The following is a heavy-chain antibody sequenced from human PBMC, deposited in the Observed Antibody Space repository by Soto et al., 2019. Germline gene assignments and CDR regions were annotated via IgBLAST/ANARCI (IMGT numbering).Heavy chain of an antibody. Sequence: PSETLSLTCAVYGGSFSGYYWSWIRQPPGKGLEWIGEINHSGSTNYNPSLKSRVTISVDTSKNQFSLKLSSVTAADTAVYYCARSNSRRRLDYWGQGTLVTVSS. D-gene: IGHD3-22*01. V-gene: IGHV4-34*01. CDR1: GGSFSGYY. J-gene: IGHJ4*02. CDR3: ARSNSRRRLDY. CDR2: INHSGST.